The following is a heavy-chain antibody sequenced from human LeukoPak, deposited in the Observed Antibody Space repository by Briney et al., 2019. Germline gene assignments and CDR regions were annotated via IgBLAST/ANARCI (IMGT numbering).Heavy chain of an antibody. Sequence: SQTLSLTCTVSGSSISSGDYYWSWIRQPLGNGLEWIGYIYYSGSTYYNPSLKSRVTISVDTSKNQFSLKLSSVTAADTAVYYCARADGSGHFDYWGQGTLVTVSS. J-gene: IGHJ4*02. CDR2: IYYSGST. CDR1: GSSISSGDYY. V-gene: IGHV4-30-4*08. CDR3: ARADGSGHFDY. D-gene: IGHD3-10*01.